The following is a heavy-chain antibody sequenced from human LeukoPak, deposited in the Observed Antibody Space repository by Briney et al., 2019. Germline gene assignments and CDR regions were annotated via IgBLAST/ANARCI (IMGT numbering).Heavy chain of an antibody. CDR3: AKGLLSGYDPPFDH. D-gene: IGHD5-12*01. CDR1: GFTFSSYA. CDR2: ISAGGGNT. V-gene: IGHV3-23*01. J-gene: IGHJ4*02. Sequence: GGSLRLSCAASGFTFSSYAMSWVRQAPGKGLEWVSAISAGGGNTYYADSVKGRFTISGDNSKNTLYLQMSSLVAEDTAVYYCAKGLLSGYDPPFDHWGQGTLVTVSS.